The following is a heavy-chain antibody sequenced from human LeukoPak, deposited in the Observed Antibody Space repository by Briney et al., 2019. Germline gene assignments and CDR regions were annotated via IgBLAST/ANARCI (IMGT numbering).Heavy chain of an antibody. Sequence: PRGGLRHSFAASLLTLSLYVMSWVRPAPGKGLDWVSAISGSGGSTYYADSVKGRFTISRDNSKNTLHLQMNSLRAEDTAVYYCAKTYQLLAQPFDYWGQGTLVTVSS. CDR3: AKTYQLLAQPFDY. J-gene: IGHJ4*02. CDR1: LLTLSLYV. V-gene: IGHV3-23*01. CDR2: ISGSGGST. D-gene: IGHD2-2*01.